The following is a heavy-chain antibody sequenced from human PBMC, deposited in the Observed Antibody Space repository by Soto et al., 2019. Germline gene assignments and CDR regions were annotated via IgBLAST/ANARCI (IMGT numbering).Heavy chain of an antibody. CDR2: IIPILGIA. CDR3: ARGPPVAGKTGRDLYFDL. CDR1: GGTFSSYT. J-gene: IGHJ2*01. Sequence: QVQLVQSGAEVKKPGSSVKVSCKASGGTFSSYTISWVRQAPGQGLEWMGRIIPILGIANYAQKFQGRVTITADKSTSTAYMELSSLGSEDTAVYYCARGPPVAGKTGRDLYFDLWGRVTLVTVSS. D-gene: IGHD6-19*01. V-gene: IGHV1-69*02.